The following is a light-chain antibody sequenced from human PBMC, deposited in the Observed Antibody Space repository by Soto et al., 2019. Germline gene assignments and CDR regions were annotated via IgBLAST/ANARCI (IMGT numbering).Light chain of an antibody. J-gene: IGKJ1*01. Sequence: TEMTQSPSTLSASVGDRVTITCRARQNISNWLAWYQQKPGKAPKFLIYEASILEDGVPSRFSGSASGTEFTLTISSLQPDDFATYYCQQYHGYSWTFGQGTKVDIK. V-gene: IGKV1-5*03. CDR2: EAS. CDR1: QNISNW. CDR3: QQYHGYSWT.